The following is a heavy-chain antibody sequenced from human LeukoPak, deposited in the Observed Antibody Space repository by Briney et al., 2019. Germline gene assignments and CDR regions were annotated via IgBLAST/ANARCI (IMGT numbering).Heavy chain of an antibody. D-gene: IGHD3-10*01. Sequence: PGGSRRLSCAASGFTFSSYSMNWVRQAPGKGLEWVSYISSSSSTIYYADSVKGRFTISRDNAKNSLYLQMNSLRAEDTAVYYCARDLLHYGSGSPVGYWGQGALVTVSS. CDR2: ISSSSSTI. CDR3: ARDLLHYGSGSPVGY. CDR1: GFTFSSYS. J-gene: IGHJ4*02. V-gene: IGHV3-48*04.